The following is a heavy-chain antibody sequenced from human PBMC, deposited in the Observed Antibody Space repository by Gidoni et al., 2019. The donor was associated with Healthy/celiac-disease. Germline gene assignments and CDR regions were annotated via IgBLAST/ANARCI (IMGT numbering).Heavy chain of an antibody. CDR1: GYTFTSYA. D-gene: IGHD3-22*01. V-gene: IGHV1-3*01. Sequence: QVQLVQSGAEVKKPGASVKVSCKASGYTFTSYAMHWVRQAPGQRLEWMGWINAGNGNTKYSQKFQGRVTITRDTSASTAYMELSSLRSEDTAVYYCARGSLIYSSGGGFDYWGQGTLVTVSS. CDR3: ARGSLIYSSGGGFDY. CDR2: INAGNGNT. J-gene: IGHJ4*02.